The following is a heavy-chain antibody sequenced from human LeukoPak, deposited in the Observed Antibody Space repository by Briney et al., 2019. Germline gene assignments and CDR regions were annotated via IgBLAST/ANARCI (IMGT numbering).Heavy chain of an antibody. CDR1: GGSFSGYY. Sequence: PSETLSLTCAVYGGSFSGYYWSWIRQPPGKGLEWIGEINHSGSTNYNPSLKSRVTISVDTSKNQFFLKLSSVTAADTAVYYCARGLRLYYGSGSLFDYWGQGTLVTVSS. V-gene: IGHV4-34*01. CDR3: ARGLRLYYGSGSLFDY. J-gene: IGHJ4*02. CDR2: INHSGST. D-gene: IGHD3-10*01.